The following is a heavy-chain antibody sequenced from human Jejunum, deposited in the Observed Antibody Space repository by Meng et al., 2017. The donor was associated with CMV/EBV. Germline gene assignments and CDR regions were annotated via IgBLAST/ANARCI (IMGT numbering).Heavy chain of an antibody. J-gene: IGHJ4*02. V-gene: IGHV3-9*01. CDR1: FTFDDYS. Sequence: FTFDDYSMHWVRQAPGKGLEWVSGITWNGATIAYADSVKGRFTISRDNAKNSLYLQMDSLRAEDTALYYCAKDMDIVSDVLNLFENWGQGTLVTVSS. CDR2: ITWNGATI. CDR3: AKDMDIVSDVLNLFEN. D-gene: IGHD2-2*03.